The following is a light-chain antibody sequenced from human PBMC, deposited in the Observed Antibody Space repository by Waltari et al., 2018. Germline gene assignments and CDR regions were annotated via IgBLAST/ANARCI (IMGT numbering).Light chain of an antibody. Sequence: MTQSPATLSVSPGERATLSCRASQSVRNNLVWYQQKPGQAPRLLIYGASTRVTGIPARFSGSGSGTEFTLPISSLQSEDFAVYYCQQYNNWPPWTFGQGTKVEIK. J-gene: IGKJ1*01. CDR3: QQYNNWPPWT. CDR2: GAS. CDR1: QSVRNN. V-gene: IGKV3-15*01.